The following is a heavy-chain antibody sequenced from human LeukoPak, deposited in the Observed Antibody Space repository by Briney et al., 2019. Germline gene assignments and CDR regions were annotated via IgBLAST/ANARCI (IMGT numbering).Heavy chain of an antibody. J-gene: IGHJ4*02. CDR3: ARSIPYGTTWYGRSDY. V-gene: IGHV3-7*03. CDR2: IKPDGTTK. Sequence: ETLSLTCSVSGGSVSSDSYFWNWVRQAPGKGLEWVANIKPDGTTKFYVDSVKGRFTISRDNALNSLYLQMSSLRAEDTAIYYCARSIPYGTTWYGRSDYWGQGTLVTVSS. CDR1: GGSVSSDSYF. D-gene: IGHD6-13*01.